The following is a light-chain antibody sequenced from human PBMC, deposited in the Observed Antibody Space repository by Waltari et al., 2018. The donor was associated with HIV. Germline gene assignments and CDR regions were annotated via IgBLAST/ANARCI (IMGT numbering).Light chain of an antibody. J-gene: IGLJ3*02. CDR2: DDD. CDR1: SSNTGFSS. CDR3: ATWDVSLGGWV. V-gene: IGLV1-44*01. Sequence: QSVLTLPPSAAGSPAQRDTVTCSGTSSNTGFSSQYLYQQHPGAAPKLLIYDDDQRPSGVPDRFSGSKSGTSATLAISGLQTGDEADYYCATWDVSLGGWVFGGGTKLTVL.